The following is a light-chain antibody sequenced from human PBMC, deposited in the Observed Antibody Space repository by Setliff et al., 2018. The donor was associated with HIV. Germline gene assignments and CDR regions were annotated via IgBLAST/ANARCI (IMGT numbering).Light chain of an antibody. CDR1: NSNIGAGFD. Sequence: QSALTQPHSVSGAPGQRVTISCTGSNSNIGAGFDVHWYQQPPGTAPKLLIYGNNNRPSGVPDRISASKSGTSASLAITGLQAEDEADDYCQSYDSSLSRSVFGTGTRSPS. CDR2: GNN. CDR3: QSYDSSLSRSV. V-gene: IGLV1-40*01. J-gene: IGLJ1*01.